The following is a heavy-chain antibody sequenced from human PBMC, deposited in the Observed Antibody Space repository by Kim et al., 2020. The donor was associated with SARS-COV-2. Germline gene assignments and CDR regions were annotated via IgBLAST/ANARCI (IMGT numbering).Heavy chain of an antibody. J-gene: IGHJ4*02. D-gene: IGHD3-22*01. CDR2: K. V-gene: IGHV3-7*04. Sequence: KYYVDSVKGRFTISRENAKNSVYLQMNSLRAEETAAYYCAKGSGHYSFDYWGQGNLVTVSS. CDR3: AKGSGHYSFDY.